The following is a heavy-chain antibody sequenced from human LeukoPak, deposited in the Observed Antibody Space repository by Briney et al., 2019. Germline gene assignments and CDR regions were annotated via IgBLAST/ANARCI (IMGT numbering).Heavy chain of an antibody. J-gene: IGHJ6*03. CDR3: ARGSWDDVGYYYYYYMDV. D-gene: IGHD1-1*01. CDR2: TIPLFGTT. CDR1: GGSFSSHA. V-gene: IGHV1-69*05. Sequence: SVKVSCKASGGSFSSHAVGWVRQAPGQGLEWLGGTIPLFGTTRYAQKFQGRVTITTDESTRTAYMDLSSLTSEDMAVYYCARGSWDDVGYYYYYYMDVWGKGSTVTVSS.